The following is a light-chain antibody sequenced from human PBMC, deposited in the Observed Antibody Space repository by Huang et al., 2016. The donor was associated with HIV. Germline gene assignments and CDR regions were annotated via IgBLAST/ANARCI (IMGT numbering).Light chain of an antibody. Sequence: MVMTQSPDTLSVSPGERATLSCRASQSVAYNLAWYQQKAGQAPRLIISGTSTRATGIPGRFSGSGSGTEFTLTISSLQSDDFGVYYCQQYDKWPPVTFGQGTKVEI. V-gene: IGKV3-15*01. CDR3: QQYDKWPPVT. J-gene: IGKJ1*01. CDR2: GTS. CDR1: QSVAYN.